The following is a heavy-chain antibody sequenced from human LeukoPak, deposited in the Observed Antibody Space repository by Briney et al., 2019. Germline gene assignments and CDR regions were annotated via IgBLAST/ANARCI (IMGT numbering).Heavy chain of an antibody. Sequence: SETLSLTCTVSGGSISSYYWSWIRQPPGKGLEWIGYIYYSGSTNYNPSLKSRVTISVDMSKNQFSLKLSSVTAADTAVYYCATHPPKVCTGGSCTDYWGQGTLVTVSS. CDR2: IYYSGST. D-gene: IGHD2-15*01. J-gene: IGHJ4*02. CDR1: GGSISSYY. CDR3: ATHPPKVCTGGSCTDY. V-gene: IGHV4-59*01.